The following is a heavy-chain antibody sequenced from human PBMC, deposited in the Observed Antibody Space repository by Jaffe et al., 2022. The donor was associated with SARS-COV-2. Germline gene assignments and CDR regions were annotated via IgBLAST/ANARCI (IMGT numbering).Heavy chain of an antibody. CDR1: GFTFSSYS. CDR3: ARVREPNWNDGPFDY. CDR2: ISSSSSTI. D-gene: IGHD1-20*01. Sequence: EVQLVESGGGLVQPGGSLRLSCAASGFTFSSYSMNWVRQAPGKGLEWVSYISSSSSTIYYADSVKGRFTISRDNAKNSLYLQMNSLRDEDTAVYYCARVREPNWNDGPFDYWGQGTLVTVSS. J-gene: IGHJ4*02. V-gene: IGHV3-48*02.